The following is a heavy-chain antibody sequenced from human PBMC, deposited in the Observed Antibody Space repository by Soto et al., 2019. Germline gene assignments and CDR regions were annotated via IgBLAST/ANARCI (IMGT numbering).Heavy chain of an antibody. CDR1: GFTFSDYY. CDR2: ISHSGTYT. CDR3: ARVPISRGSGWYDFDF. D-gene: IGHD6-19*01. J-gene: IGHJ4*01. V-gene: IGHV3-11*06. Sequence: QVQLVESGGGLIKTGGSLGLSCAASGFTFSDYYMSWIRQAPGKGLEWVSYISHSGTYTNYADSVKGRFTISRDNAKNSLYLQMNSLRAEDTAVFYCARVPISRGSGWYDFDFWGHGTVFTVCS.